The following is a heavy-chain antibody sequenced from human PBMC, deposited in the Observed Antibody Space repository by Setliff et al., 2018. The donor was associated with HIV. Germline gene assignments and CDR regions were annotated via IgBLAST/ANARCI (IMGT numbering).Heavy chain of an antibody. Sequence: SETLSLTCAVSGASITTSSYFWGWIRQPPGKGLEWIGSISHSVTTYYSPSLNSRFTISADTSKNQFSLKLNSVSAADTALYFCAKHWSLEVATMGASDIWGQGTMVTVSS. J-gene: IGHJ3*02. V-gene: IGHV4-39*01. CDR1: GASITTSSYF. D-gene: IGHD5-12*01. CDR3: AKHWSLEVATMGASDI. CDR2: ISHSVTT.